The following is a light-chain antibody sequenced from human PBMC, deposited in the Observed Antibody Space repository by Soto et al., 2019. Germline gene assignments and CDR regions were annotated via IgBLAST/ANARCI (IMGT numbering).Light chain of an antibody. J-gene: IGLJ2*01. CDR2: DVS. CDR1: SSDVGGYNY. V-gene: IGLV2-11*01. CDR3: CSYAGNDFVI. Sequence: QSALTQPRSLSGSPGQSVTISCTGTSSDVGGYNYVSWYQQHPGKAPKLIIYDVSKRPSGVPDRFSGSKSANTALLTISGLQAEYEADYYCCSYAGNDFVIFGGGTKLTVL.